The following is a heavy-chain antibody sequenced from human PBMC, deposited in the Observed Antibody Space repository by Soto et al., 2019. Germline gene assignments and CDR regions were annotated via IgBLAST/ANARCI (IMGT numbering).Heavy chain of an antibody. CDR3: AKGYGDCGNWYFDL. Sequence: EVQLVESGGGLVQPGRSLRLSCAASGFTFDDYAMHWVRQAPGKGLEWVSGISWNSGSIGYADSVKGRFTISRDNAKNSLYLQMNSLRAEDTALYYCAKGYGDCGNWYFDLWGRGTLVTVSS. J-gene: IGHJ2*01. D-gene: IGHD4-17*01. CDR1: GFTFDDYA. CDR2: ISWNSGSI. V-gene: IGHV3-9*01.